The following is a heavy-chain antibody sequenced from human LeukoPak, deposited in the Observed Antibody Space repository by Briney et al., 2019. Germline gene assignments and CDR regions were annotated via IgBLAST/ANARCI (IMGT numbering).Heavy chain of an antibody. Sequence: GGSLRLSCAASGFPFSSYSMNWVRQAPGKGLEWVSYISSSSSTIYYADSVKGRFTISRDNAKNSLYLQMNSLRAEDTAVYYCARGPTLYSIVDYYYGMDVWGQGTTVTVSS. CDR2: ISSSSSTI. CDR3: ARGPTLYSIVDYYYGMDV. V-gene: IGHV3-48*01. D-gene: IGHD2-15*01. CDR1: GFPFSSYS. J-gene: IGHJ6*02.